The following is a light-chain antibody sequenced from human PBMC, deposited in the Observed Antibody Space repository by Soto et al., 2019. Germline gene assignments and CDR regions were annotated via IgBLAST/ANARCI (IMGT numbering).Light chain of an antibody. V-gene: IGKV1-5*03. Sequence: DIQMTQSPSTLSASVRDRVTITCRASQSISKWLAWYQQKPGKAPKLLIYKASSLEVGVPSRFSGSGSGTDFTLTISSLQAEDVAVYYCQQYYSTPPITFGQGTRLEIK. CDR3: QQYYSTPPIT. CDR2: KAS. CDR1: QSISKW. J-gene: IGKJ5*01.